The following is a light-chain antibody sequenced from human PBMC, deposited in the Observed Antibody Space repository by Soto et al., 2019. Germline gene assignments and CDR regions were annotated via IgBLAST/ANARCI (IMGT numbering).Light chain of an antibody. Sequence: DIQMTQSPSSLSASIGDRVTITCRASQSISTYLNWYQQKPGKAPKLLIYAASSLQSGVPSSFSGSGSGTDFTLTISSLQHEDFATYYCQQSVTTPYTFGQGTKLEIK. CDR3: QQSVTTPYT. J-gene: IGKJ2*01. V-gene: IGKV1-39*01. CDR2: AAS. CDR1: QSISTY.